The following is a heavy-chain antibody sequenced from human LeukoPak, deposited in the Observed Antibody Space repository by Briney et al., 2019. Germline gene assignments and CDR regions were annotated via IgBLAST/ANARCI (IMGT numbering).Heavy chain of an antibody. J-gene: IGHJ4*02. V-gene: IGHV4-39*07. D-gene: IGHD2-8*01. Sequence: SETLSLTCTVSGGSISSSSYYWGWIRQPPGKGLEWIGSIYYSGSTYYNPSLKSRVTISVDTSKNQFSLKLSSVTAADTAVYYCARDSYGQYYFDYWGQGTLVTVSS. CDR3: ARDSYGQYYFDY. CDR2: IYYSGST. CDR1: GGSISSSSYY.